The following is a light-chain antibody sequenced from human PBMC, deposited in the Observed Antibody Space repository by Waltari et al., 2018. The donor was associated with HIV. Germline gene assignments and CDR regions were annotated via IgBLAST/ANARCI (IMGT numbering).Light chain of an antibody. V-gene: IGLV1-44*01. CDR1: SSNIGSYT. J-gene: IGLJ2*01. CDR2: ATH. CDR3: ATWDASLSGPV. Sequence: QSELTQPPSASGTPGQRVTISCSGSSSNIGSYTVNWYQQLPGTAPKLLIYATHQRPSGGPDRCSGSQSDTSASLAIGGLQSEDEADYYCATWDASLSGPVVGGGTKPTVL.